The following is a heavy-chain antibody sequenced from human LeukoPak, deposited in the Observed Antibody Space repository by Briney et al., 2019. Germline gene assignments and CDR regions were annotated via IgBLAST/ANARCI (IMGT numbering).Heavy chain of an antibody. V-gene: IGHV1-46*01. CDR3: ARAPYDTSGYTSFQH. CDR2: INPSGGST. Sequence: RASVKVSCKASGYTFTSYYMHWVRQAPGQGLEWMGIINPSGGSTSYAQKFQGRVTMTRDTSTSTVYMELSSLRSEDTAVYYCARAPYDTSGYTSFQHWGQGTLVTVSS. CDR1: GYTFTSYY. D-gene: IGHD3-22*01. J-gene: IGHJ1*01.